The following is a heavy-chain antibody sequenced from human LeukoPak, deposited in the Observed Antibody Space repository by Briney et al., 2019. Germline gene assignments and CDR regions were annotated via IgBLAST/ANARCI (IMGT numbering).Heavy chain of an antibody. Sequence: GGSLRLSCAASGFTFSSYSMNWARQAPGKGLEWVAYISSSDGTTHYADSVKGRFTISRDNAKNSLYLQMNNLRVEDTAVYYCARGPLNWGAHGYWGQGTLVTVSS. V-gene: IGHV3-48*04. J-gene: IGHJ4*02. CDR2: ISSSDGTT. D-gene: IGHD7-27*01. CDR3: ARGPLNWGAHGY. CDR1: GFTFSSYS.